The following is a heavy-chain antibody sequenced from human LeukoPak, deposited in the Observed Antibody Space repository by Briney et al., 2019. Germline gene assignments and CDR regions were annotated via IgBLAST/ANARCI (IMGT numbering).Heavy chain of an antibody. Sequence: AGGSLRLSCAASGFTFSSYAMSWVRQAPGKGLEWVSAISGSGGSTYYADSVKGRFTISRDNSKNTLYLQMNSLRAEDTAVYYCARGEASPYYDFWSGYYDYFDYWGQGTLVTVSS. V-gene: IGHV3-23*01. CDR1: GFTFSSYA. CDR2: ISGSGGST. J-gene: IGHJ4*02. D-gene: IGHD3-3*01. CDR3: ARGEASPYYDFWSGYYDYFDY.